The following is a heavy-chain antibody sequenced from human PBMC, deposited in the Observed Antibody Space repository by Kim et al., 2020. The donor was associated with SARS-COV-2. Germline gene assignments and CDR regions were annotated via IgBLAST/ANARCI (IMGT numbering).Heavy chain of an antibody. D-gene: IGHD2-2*01. CDR2: IYYSGST. J-gene: IGHJ4*02. CDR3: ATILCPRSPVDY. V-gene: IGHV4-59*01. CDR1: GGSISSYY. Sequence: SETLSLTCTVSGGSISSYYWSWIRQPPGKGLEWIGYIYYSGSTNYNPSLKSRVTISVDTSKNQFSLKLSSVTAADTAVYYCATILCPRSPVDYWGQGTLV.